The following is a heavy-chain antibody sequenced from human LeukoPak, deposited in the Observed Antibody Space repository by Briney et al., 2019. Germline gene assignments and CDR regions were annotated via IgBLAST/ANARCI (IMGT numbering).Heavy chain of an antibody. CDR1: GFTVSSNH. Sequence: GGSLRLSCAASGFTVSSNHMSWVRQAPGKGLEWVGRIKSKTDGGTTDYAAPVKGRFTISRDDSKNTLYLQMNSLKTEDTAVYYCTTTPDIVATIDYYYGMDVWGQGTTVTVSS. CDR2: IKSKTDGGTT. V-gene: IGHV3-15*01. CDR3: TTTPDIVATIDYYYGMDV. J-gene: IGHJ6*02. D-gene: IGHD5-12*01.